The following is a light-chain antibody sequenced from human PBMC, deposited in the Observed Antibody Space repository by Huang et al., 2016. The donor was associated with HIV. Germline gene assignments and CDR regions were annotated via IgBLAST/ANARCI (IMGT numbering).Light chain of an antibody. CDR1: QSVSSN. Sequence: EIVMTQSPATLSVSPGERATLSCRASQSVSSNLAWYQQKPGQAPRLLIYGASTRATGFPARFSGRGSGTQFTLTISSLQSEDVAVYYCQQFNKWPPWTFGQGTKVEIK. J-gene: IGKJ1*01. CDR2: GAS. V-gene: IGKV3-15*01. CDR3: QQFNKWPPWT.